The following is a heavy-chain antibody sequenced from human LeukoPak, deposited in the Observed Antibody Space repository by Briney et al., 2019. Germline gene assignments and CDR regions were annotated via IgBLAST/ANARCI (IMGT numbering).Heavy chain of an antibody. V-gene: IGHV4-34*01. Sequence: PSETLSLTCAVYGGSFSGYYWSWIRQPPGKGLEWIGEINHSGSTNYNPSLKSRVTISVDTSRNQFSLKLSSVTAADTAVYYCARGLSRDIVVVPAANNFDYWGQGTPVTVSS. CDR1: GGSFSGYY. D-gene: IGHD2-2*01. CDR2: INHSGST. CDR3: ARGLSRDIVVVPAANNFDY. J-gene: IGHJ4*02.